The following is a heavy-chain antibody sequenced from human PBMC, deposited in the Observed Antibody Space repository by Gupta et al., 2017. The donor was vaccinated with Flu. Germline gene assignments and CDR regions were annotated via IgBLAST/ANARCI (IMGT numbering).Heavy chain of an antibody. CDR1: GGSISSYY. D-gene: IGHD3-22*01. CDR2: IYYSGST. J-gene: IGHJ4*02. CDR3: ARFNYYDSSGYYSFYYFDY. Sequence: QVQLQESGPGLVKPSDTRSITCTVSGGSISSYYWSWIRPPPRKGLEWIGYIYYSGSTNYNPSLKSRVTISVDTSKNQFSLKLSSVTAADTAVYYCARFNYYDSSGYYSFYYFDYWGQGTLVTVSS. V-gene: IGHV4-59*08.